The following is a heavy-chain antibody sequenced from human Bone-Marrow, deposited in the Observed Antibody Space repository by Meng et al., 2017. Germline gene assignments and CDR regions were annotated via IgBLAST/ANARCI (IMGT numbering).Heavy chain of an antibody. D-gene: IGHD5-18*01. CDR1: GFTFSGYA. J-gene: IGHJ6*02. V-gene: IGHV3-23*01. Sequence: GGSLRLSCAASGFTFSGYAMSWVRQAPGKGLEWVSGMSGSGGSIYYADSVKGRFTISRDNAKNTLYLQMNSLRGEDTAVYYCAKVDRAMAIYYYYGMDVWGQGTTVTVSS. CDR2: MSGSGGSI. CDR3: AKVDRAMAIYYYYGMDV.